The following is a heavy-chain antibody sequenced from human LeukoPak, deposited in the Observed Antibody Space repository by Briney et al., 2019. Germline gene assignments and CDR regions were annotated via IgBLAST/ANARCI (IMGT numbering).Heavy chain of an antibody. CDR1: GYTLTELS. J-gene: IGHJ4*02. CDR2: FDPEDGET. Sequence: GASVKVSCRVSGYTLTELSMHWVRQAPGKGLEWMGGFDPEDGETIYAQKFQGRVTMTEDTSTDTAYMELSSLKSEDTAVYYCATENYYGSGNFDYWGQGTLVTVSS. CDR3: ATENYYGSGNFDY. V-gene: IGHV1-24*01. D-gene: IGHD3-10*01.